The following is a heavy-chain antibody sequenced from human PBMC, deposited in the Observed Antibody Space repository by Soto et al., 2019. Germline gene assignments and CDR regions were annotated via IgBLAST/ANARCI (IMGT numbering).Heavy chain of an antibody. CDR1: GFTFSSYA. CDR3: ARDSSSSYFDY. CDR2: ISYDGSNK. V-gene: IGHV3-30-3*01. D-gene: IGHD6-6*01. Sequence: GSLRLSCAASGFTFSSYAMHWVRQAPGKGLEWVAVISYDGSNKYYADSVKGRFTISRDNSKNTLYLQMNSLRAEDTAVYYCARDSSSSYFDYWGQGTLVTVSS. J-gene: IGHJ4*02.